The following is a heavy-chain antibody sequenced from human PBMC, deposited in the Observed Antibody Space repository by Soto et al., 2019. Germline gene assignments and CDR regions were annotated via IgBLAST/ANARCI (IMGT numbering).Heavy chain of an antibody. CDR2: IYYSGST. D-gene: IGHD3-3*01. V-gene: IGHV4-59*01. CDR1: GGSISSYY. Sequence: LSLTCTVSGGSISSYYWSWIRQPPGKGPEWIGYIYYSGSTNYNPSLKSRVTISVDTSKNQFSLKLSSVTAADTAVYYCARFLPPYNWFDPWXQGTLVTVSS. CDR3: ARFLPPYNWFDP. J-gene: IGHJ5*02.